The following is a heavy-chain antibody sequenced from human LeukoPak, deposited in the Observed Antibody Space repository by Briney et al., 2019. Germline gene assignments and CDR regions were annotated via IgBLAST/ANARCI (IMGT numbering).Heavy chain of an antibody. V-gene: IGHV1-3*03. CDR2: INAGNGNT. D-gene: IGHD2-2*01. Sequence: ASVKVSCKASGYTFTSYAMHWVRQAPGQRLEWMGWINAGNGNTKYSQEFQGRVTITRDTSASTAYMELSSLRSEDMAVYYCARGFQLSYYYYYMDVWGKGTTVTVSS. CDR3: ARGFQLSYYYYYMDV. CDR1: GYTFTSYA. J-gene: IGHJ6*03.